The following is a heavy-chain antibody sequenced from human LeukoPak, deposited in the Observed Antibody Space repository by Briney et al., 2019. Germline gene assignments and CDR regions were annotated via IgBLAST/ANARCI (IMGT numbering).Heavy chain of an antibody. V-gene: IGHV3-23*01. D-gene: IGHD3-22*01. Sequence: GESLRLSCAASGFTFSSYAMSWVRQAPGKGLEWVSGISTSGGSSSYADSVKGRFSISRDNPRNTLYMQMNSLRAEDTALYYCAIMHPYYDGSGYWVQWGQGTLVTVSS. J-gene: IGHJ4*02. CDR2: ISTSGGSS. CDR3: AIMHPYYDGSGYWVQ. CDR1: GFTFSSYA.